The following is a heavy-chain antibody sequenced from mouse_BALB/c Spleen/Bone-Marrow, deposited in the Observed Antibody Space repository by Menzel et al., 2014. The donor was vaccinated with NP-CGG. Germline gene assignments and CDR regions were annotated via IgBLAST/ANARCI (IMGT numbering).Heavy chain of an antibody. J-gene: IGHJ3*01. CDR1: GLTFSSYG. Sequence: EVKLVESGGDLVKPGGSLKLSCAASGLTFSSYGMSWVRQTPDKRLEWAATISSGGSYTYYPDSVKGQFTISRDNAKNTLYLQMSSLKSEDTAMYYCARGGGAYYGNYWFAYWGQGTLVTVSA. D-gene: IGHD2-10*01. CDR2: ISSGGSYT. V-gene: IGHV5-6*01. CDR3: ARGGGAYYGNYWFAY.